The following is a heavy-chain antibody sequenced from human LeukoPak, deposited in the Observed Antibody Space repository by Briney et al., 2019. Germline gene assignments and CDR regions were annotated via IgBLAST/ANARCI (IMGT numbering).Heavy chain of an antibody. CDR2: IKGDGSEK. D-gene: IGHD3-22*01. V-gene: IGHV3-7*01. CDR1: GFTFSDYW. CDR3: ARDLGQYYDTSDNWFDP. J-gene: IGHJ5*02. Sequence: PGGSLRLSCAASGFTFSDYWMTWVRQAPGKGLEWVANIKGDGSEKYYVDSVKGRFTISRDNAKNTLNLQMNSLRAEDTAVYYCARDLGQYYDTSDNWFDPWGQGTLVTVSS.